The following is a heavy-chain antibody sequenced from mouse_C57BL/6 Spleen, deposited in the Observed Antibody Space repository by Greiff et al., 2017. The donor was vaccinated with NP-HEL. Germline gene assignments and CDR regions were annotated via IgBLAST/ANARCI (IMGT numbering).Heavy chain of an antibody. CDR1: GFSLTSYG. V-gene: IGHV2-2*01. D-gene: IGHD1-1*01. CDR2: IWSGGST. CDR3: ARSYYGSSHWYFDV. J-gene: IGHJ1*03. Sequence: QVQLKESGPGLVQPSQSLSITCTVSGFSLTSYGVHWVRQSPGKGLEWLGVIWSGGSTDYNAAFISRLSISKDNSKSQVFFKMNSRQADDTAIYYCARSYYGSSHWYFDVWGTGTTVTVSS.